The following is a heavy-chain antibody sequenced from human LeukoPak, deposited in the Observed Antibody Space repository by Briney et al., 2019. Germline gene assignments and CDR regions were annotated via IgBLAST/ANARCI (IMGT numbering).Heavy chain of an antibody. CDR2: IHDSGTT. Sequence: SETLSLTCTVSGGSISSSSYYWGWIRQPPGKGLEWIGYIHDSGTTSYNPSLMSRVSLSVDTSENQFSLTLNSVTAADTAVYFCARGAGYTKAFDIWGQGTMVTVSS. V-gene: IGHV4-31*03. J-gene: IGHJ3*02. CDR3: ARGAGYTKAFDI. CDR1: GGSISSSSYY. D-gene: IGHD5-18*01.